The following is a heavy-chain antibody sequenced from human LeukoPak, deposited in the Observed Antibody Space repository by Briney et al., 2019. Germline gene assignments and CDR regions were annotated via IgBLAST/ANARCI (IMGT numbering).Heavy chain of an antibody. J-gene: IGHJ4*02. D-gene: IGHD3-3*01. V-gene: IGHV3-30-3*01. Sequence: PGRSLRLSCAASGFTFSSYAMHWVRQAPGKGLEWVAVISYDGSNKYYADSVKGRLTISRDNSKNTLYLQMNSLRAEDTAVYYCARASGPLSFWGKGTLVTVSS. CDR3: ARASGPLSF. CDR1: GFTFSSYA. CDR2: ISYDGSNK.